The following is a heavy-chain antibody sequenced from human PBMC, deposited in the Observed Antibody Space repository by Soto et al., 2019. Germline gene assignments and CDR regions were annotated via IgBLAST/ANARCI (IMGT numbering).Heavy chain of an antibody. Sequence: EVQLVESGGGLIQPGGSLRLSCAASGFTVSSNYMTWVRQAPGGGLECVSIIYRGGTTYYADSVNGRFTISRDNSKNTLYLQMNSLRAEDTAVYYCAIAFWSGYHGLDYWGQGTLVTVSS. V-gene: IGHV3-53*01. CDR3: AIAFWSGYHGLDY. CDR2: IYRGGTT. D-gene: IGHD3-3*01. CDR1: GFTVSSNY. J-gene: IGHJ4*02.